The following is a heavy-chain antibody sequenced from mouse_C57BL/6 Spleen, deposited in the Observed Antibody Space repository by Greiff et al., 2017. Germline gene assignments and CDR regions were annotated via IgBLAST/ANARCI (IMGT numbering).Heavy chain of an antibody. J-gene: IGHJ4*01. CDR2: IDPETGGT. Sequence: LQESGAELVRPGASVTLSCKASGYTFTDYEMHWVKQTPVHGLEWIGAIDPETGGTAYNQKFKGKAILTADKSSSTAYMELRSLTSEDSAVYYCTRTAYDGYYVGYAMDYWGQGTSVTVSS. CDR3: TRTAYDGYYVGYAMDY. D-gene: IGHD2-3*01. V-gene: IGHV1-15*01. CDR1: GYTFTDYE.